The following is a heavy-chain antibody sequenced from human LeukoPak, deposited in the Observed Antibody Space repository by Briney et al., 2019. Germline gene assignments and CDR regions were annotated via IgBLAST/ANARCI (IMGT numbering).Heavy chain of an antibody. J-gene: IGHJ4*02. CDR1: GGTFSSYA. D-gene: IGHD3-22*01. CDR2: IIPILGIA. Sequence: RRASVKVSCKASGGTFSSYAISWVRQAPGQGLEWMGRIIPILGIANYAQKFQDRVTITADKSTSTAYMELSSLRSEDTAIYYCAKGGAYDSSGYFPIWGQGTLVTVSS. CDR3: AKGGAYDSSGYFPI. V-gene: IGHV1-69*04.